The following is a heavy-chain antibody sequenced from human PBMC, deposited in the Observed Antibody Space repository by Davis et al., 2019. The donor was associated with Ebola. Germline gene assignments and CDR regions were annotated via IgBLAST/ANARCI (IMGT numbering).Heavy chain of an antibody. J-gene: IGHJ4*02. D-gene: IGHD1-14*01. CDR3: AGGRSRSEEPDFDY. CDR1: GYIFTTYA. CDR2: INAGNGHT. V-gene: IGHV1-3*01. Sequence: ASVKVSCKASGYIFTTYAMHWVRQAPGQRLEWMGWINAGNGHTKYSQRFQGRVTITRDTSASTAYMELSSLGYEDTAVYYCAGGRSRSEEPDFDYWGQGTLVAVSS.